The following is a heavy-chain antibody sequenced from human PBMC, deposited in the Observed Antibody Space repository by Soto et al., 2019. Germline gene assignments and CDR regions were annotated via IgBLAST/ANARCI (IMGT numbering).Heavy chain of an antibody. V-gene: IGHV4-39*02. J-gene: IGHJ4*02. CDR2: IYYSGST. CDR1: GGSVTSNNYY. Sequence: SETLSLTCTVSGGSVTSNNYYWGWIRQPPGKGPEWIGSIYYSGSTHYNPSLKSRVTVSVDASQNNFSLRLSSVTAGDTAVYYCARLLGDSGYGHFLDYWGQGTLVTVSS. CDR3: ARLLGDSGYGHFLDY. D-gene: IGHD5-12*01.